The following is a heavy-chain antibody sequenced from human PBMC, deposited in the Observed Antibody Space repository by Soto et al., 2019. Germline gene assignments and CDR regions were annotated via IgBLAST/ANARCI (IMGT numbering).Heavy chain of an antibody. CDR3: ARDQEVGATSYYYYGMDV. CDR2: IWYDGSNK. CDR1: GFTFSNYG. J-gene: IGHJ6*02. Sequence: QVHLVESGGGVVQPGRSLRLSCAASGFTFSNYGMHWVRQAPGKGLEWVAVIWYDGSNKYYADSVKGRFTISRDNSKNTLYLQMNSLRADDTSVYYCARDQEVGATSYYYYGMDVWGQGTTVTVSS. D-gene: IGHD1-26*01. V-gene: IGHV3-33*01.